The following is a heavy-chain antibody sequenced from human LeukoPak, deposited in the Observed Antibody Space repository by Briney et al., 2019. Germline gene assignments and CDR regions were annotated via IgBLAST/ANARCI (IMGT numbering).Heavy chain of an antibody. CDR1: GYTFTSYA. Sequence: ASVKDSCKASGYTFTSYAMHWVRQAPGQRLEWMGWINAGNGNTKYSQKFQGRVTITRDTSASTAYMELSSLRSEDTAVYYCARVAPSSWYPEYYFDYWGQGTLVTVSS. V-gene: IGHV1-3*01. CDR2: INAGNGNT. D-gene: IGHD6-13*01. J-gene: IGHJ4*02. CDR3: ARVAPSSWYPEYYFDY.